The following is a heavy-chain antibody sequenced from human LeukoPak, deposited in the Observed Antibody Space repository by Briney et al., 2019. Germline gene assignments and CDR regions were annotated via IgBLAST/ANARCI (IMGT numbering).Heavy chain of an antibody. CDR1: GYTFTSYY. CDR3: ARARTITIFPLRGQDNYYYYMDV. J-gene: IGHJ6*03. V-gene: IGHV1-46*01. D-gene: IGHD3-9*01. Sequence: EASVKVSCKASGYTFTSYYMHRVRQAPGQGLEWMGIINPSGGSTTYAQKFQGRVTMTRDVSTSTVYMELSSLTSEDTAVYYCARARTITIFPLRGQDNYYYYMDVWGKGTTVTVSS. CDR2: INPSGGST.